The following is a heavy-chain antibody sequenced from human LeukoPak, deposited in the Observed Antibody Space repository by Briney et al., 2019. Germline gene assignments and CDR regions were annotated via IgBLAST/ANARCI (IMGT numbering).Heavy chain of an antibody. V-gene: IGHV1-18*01. J-gene: IGHJ3*02. D-gene: IGHD1-7*01. Sequence: GASVKVSCKASGYTFTSYGISWVRQAPGQGLEWMGWISAYNGNTNYAQKLQGRVTMTTDTSTSTAYMELRSLRSDDTAVYYCVRVGWNYVVPDAFDIWGQGTMVTVSS. CDR3: VRVGWNYVVPDAFDI. CDR2: ISAYNGNT. CDR1: GYTFTSYG.